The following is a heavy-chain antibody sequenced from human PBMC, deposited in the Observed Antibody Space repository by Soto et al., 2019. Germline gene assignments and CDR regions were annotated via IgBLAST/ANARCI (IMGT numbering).Heavy chain of an antibody. CDR1: GFTFSSYA. CDR3: ARDLGYCSGGSCHEFQH. D-gene: IGHD2-15*01. J-gene: IGHJ1*01. CDR2: ISYDGSNK. V-gene: IGHV3-30-3*01. Sequence: QVQLVESGGGVVQPGRSLRLSCAASGFTFSSYAMHWVRQAPGKGLEWVAVISYDGSNKYYADSVKGRFTISRDNSKNTLYQQMNSLRAEDTAVYYCARDLGYCSGGSCHEFQHWGQGTLVTVSS.